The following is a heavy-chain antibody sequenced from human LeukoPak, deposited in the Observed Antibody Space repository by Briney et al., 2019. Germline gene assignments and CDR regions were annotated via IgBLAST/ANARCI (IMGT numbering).Heavy chain of an antibody. D-gene: IGHD3-22*01. J-gene: IGHJ3*02. CDR1: GGSISSYY. Sequence: PSETLSLTCTVSGGSISSYYWSWIRQPPGKGLEGIGYIYYSGSTNYNPSLKSRVTISVDTSKNQFSLKLSSVTAADTAVYYCARELLGYYDSSGYYPDAFDIWGQGTMVTVSS. CDR2: IYYSGST. CDR3: ARELLGYYDSSGYYPDAFDI. V-gene: IGHV4-59*01.